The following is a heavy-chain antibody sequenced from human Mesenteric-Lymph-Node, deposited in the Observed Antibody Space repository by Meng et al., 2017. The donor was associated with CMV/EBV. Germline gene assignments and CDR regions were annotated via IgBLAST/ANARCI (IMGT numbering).Heavy chain of an antibody. D-gene: IGHD1-7*01. CDR3: AGGLRLELLDY. Sequence: ASVKVSCKTSGYTFTGYHIHWVRQAPGQGLEWMGWINPNSDVTNYAQKFQGRVTLTRDTSISTAYMELSRLRSDDTAVYYCAGGLRLELLDYWGQGTLVTVS. J-gene: IGHJ4*02. V-gene: IGHV1-2*02. CDR1: GYTFTGYH. CDR2: INPNSDVT.